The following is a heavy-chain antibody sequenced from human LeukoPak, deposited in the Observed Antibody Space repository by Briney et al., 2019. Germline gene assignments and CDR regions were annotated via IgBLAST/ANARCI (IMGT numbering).Heavy chain of an antibody. V-gene: IGHV1-2*02. D-gene: IGHD3-3*01. CDR1: GYTFTSYD. Sequence: ASVKVSCKASGYTFTSYDIHWVRQATGQGLEWMGWINPNSGATNYAQKFQGRVTMTRDTSISTAYMELRSLRSDDTAVYYCASAFWSGYPGDYWGQGTLVTVSS. CDR2: INPNSGAT. CDR3: ASAFWSGYPGDY. J-gene: IGHJ4*02.